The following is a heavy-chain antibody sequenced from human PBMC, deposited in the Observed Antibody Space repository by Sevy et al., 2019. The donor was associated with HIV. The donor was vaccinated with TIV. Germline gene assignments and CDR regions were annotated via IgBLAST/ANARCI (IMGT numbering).Heavy chain of an antibody. CDR3: ARDLGSSLNWFDP. D-gene: IGHD6-13*01. Sequence: SQTLSHTCAISGDSVSSNSAAWNWIRQSPSRGLEWLGRTYYRSKWYNDYAVSVKSRITIKPDTSKNQFSLQLNYVSPEDTAVYYCARDLGSSLNWFDPWGQGTLVTVSS. J-gene: IGHJ5*02. V-gene: IGHV6-1*01. CDR1: GDSVSSNSAA. CDR2: TYYRSKWYN.